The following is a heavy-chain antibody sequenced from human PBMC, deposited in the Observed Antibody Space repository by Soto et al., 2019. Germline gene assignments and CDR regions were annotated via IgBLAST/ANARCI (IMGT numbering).Heavy chain of an antibody. D-gene: IGHD1-26*01. CDR2: IIPIFDTA. Sequence: QVQLVQSGAEVKKPGSSVKVSCKASGGTFSSYAISWVRQAPGQGLEWMGGIIPIFDTANYAQKFQGRVTITADESTSTAYMELSILRSEDTAVYYCARDLMGWEPLYYYYGMDVWGQGTTVTVSS. CDR1: GGTFSSYA. V-gene: IGHV1-69*12. CDR3: ARDLMGWEPLYYYYGMDV. J-gene: IGHJ6*02.